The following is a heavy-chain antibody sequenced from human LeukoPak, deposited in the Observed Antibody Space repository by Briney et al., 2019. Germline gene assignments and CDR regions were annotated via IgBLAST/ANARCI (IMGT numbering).Heavy chain of an antibody. V-gene: IGHV3-48*01. D-gene: IGHD5-12*01. J-gene: IGHJ4*02. Sequence: GGSLGLSCAASGFTFSTYGMSWVRQAPGKGLEWVSYISGSSSAIYYTDSVKGRFTISRDNAEKSVYLQMNDLRAEDTAVYYCATYSGYDRIFDHWGQGTLVTVSS. CDR3: ATYSGYDRIFDH. CDR2: ISGSSSAI. CDR1: GFTFSTYG.